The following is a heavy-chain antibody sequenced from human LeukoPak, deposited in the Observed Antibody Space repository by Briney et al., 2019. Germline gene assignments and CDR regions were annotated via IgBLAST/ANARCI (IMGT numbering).Heavy chain of an antibody. J-gene: IGHJ6*03. CDR3: ARDAPEGYYYHYMDV. CDR2: IYSGGSA. Sequence: GSLRLSCAASGFTVSNSYMSWVRQAPGEGLEWSSVIYSGGSAYYADSVKGRFTISRDNSKNTLYLQMNSLRADDTAVYYCARDAPEGYYYHYMDVWGKGTTVTVSS. V-gene: IGHV3-53*01. CDR1: GFTVSNSY.